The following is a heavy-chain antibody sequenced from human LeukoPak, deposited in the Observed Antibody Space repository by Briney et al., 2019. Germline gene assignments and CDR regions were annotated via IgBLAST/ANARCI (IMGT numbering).Heavy chain of an antibody. CDR1: GGXFSHYY. CDR2: IYTSGST. J-gene: IGHJ4*02. V-gene: IGHV4-4*07. Sequence: SETLSLTCTVSGGXFSHYYWSWIRQPAGKGLEWIGRIYTSGSTNYNPSLMRRVTMSVDTSRNQFSLKLSSVTAADTAVYYCARDTGWNYPFDYWGQGTLVTVSS. CDR3: ARDTGWNYPFDY. D-gene: IGHD1-7*01.